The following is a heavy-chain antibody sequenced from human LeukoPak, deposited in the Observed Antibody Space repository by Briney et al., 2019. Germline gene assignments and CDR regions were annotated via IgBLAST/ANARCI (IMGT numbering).Heavy chain of an antibody. J-gene: IGHJ4*02. Sequence: SGGSLRLSCAASGFTFSNYAIRWVRQAPGKGLEWVSIVGGRGVKTYYADSVKGRFTISRDNSKNTVYLQMNSLRAEDTAVYYCAKRGDCSGTCTYDYWGQGTLVTVSS. CDR3: AKRGDCSGTCTYDY. CDR1: GFTFSNYA. CDR2: VGGRGVKT. D-gene: IGHD2-2*01. V-gene: IGHV3-23*01.